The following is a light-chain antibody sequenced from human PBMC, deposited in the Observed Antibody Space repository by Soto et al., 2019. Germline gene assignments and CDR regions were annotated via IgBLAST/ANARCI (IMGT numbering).Light chain of an antibody. CDR2: TNN. Sequence: QPVLTQAPSTSGTPGQRVTISCSGSNSNIGRNTVNWYQQLPGMAPKLLIYTNNQRPSGVPDRFSGSKSGTSASLAISGLQSEDEATYYWSTWDDSLESVIFGCVIFGGGTKVTVL. CDR3: STWDDSLESVIFGCVI. J-gene: IGLJ2*01. CDR1: NSNIGRNT. V-gene: IGLV1-44*01.